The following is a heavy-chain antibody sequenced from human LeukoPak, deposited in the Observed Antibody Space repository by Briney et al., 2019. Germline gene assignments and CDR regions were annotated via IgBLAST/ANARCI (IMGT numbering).Heavy chain of an antibody. V-gene: IGHV1-2*02. D-gene: IGHD6-13*01. CDR3: ARDMIAAAGTGSLGAFDI. CDR2: INPNSGGT. CDR1: GYTFTGYY. J-gene: IGHJ3*02. Sequence: GASVKVSCKASGYTFTGYYMHWVRQAPGQGLEWMGWINPNSGGTNYAQKFQGRVTMTRDTSTSTVYMELSSLRSEDTAVYYCARDMIAAAGTGSLGAFDIWGQGTMVTVSS.